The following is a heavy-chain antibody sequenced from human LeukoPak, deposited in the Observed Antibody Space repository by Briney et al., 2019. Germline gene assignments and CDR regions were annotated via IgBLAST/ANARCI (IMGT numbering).Heavy chain of an antibody. CDR3: ARGRTYYDILTGYPKTYFDY. CDR1: GGSFSGYY. V-gene: IGHV4-34*01. Sequence: PSETLSLTCAVYGGSFSGYYWSWTRQPPGKGLEWIGEINHSGSTNYNPSLKSRVTISVDTSKNQFSLKLSSVTAADTAVYYCARGRTYYDILTGYPKTYFDYWGQGTLVTVSS. D-gene: IGHD3-9*01. J-gene: IGHJ4*02. CDR2: INHSGST.